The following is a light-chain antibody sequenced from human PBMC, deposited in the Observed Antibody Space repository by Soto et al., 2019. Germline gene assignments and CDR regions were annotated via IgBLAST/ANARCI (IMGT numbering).Light chain of an antibody. CDR2: ENN. V-gene: IGLV1-51*02. CDR3: GTWDSSLSAHYV. CDR1: SSNIGNNY. Sequence: QSVLTQPPSVSAAPGQKVTISCSGSSSNIGNNYVSWYQQLPGTAPKLLIYENNKQPSGIPERFSGSKSGTSATLGITGLQTGDEADYYCGTWDSSLSAHYVFGTGTKLTVL. J-gene: IGLJ1*01.